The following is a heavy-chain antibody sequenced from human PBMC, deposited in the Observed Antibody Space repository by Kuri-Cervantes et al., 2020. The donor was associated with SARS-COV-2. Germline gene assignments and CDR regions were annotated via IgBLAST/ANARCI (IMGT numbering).Heavy chain of an antibody. V-gene: IGHV4-59*11. J-gene: IGHJ4*02. CDR1: GGSISSLY. CDR2: FYYGDVT. Sequence: SETLSLTCTVSGGSISSLYWSWIRQSPGKGLEWIAYFYYGDVTNYNPSLKSRVTVSADTSKNQLSLKLSSVTAADTAVYYCARDNILYSGSGFDLWGQGTLVTVSS. D-gene: IGHD1-26*01. CDR3: ARDNILYSGSGFDL.